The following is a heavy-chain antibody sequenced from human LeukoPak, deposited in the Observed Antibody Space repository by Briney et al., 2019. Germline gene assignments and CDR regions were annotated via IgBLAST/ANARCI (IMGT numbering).Heavy chain of an antibody. CDR2: INPNSGGT. V-gene: IGHV1-2*02. CDR3: ASGPGSYYPSVDY. Sequence: ASVKVSCKASGYTFTGYYMHWVRQAPGQGLEWMGWINPNSGGTNYAQKLQGRVTMTRDTSISTAYMELSRLRSDDTAVYYCASGPGSYYPSVDYWGQGTLVTVSS. J-gene: IGHJ4*02. D-gene: IGHD3-10*01. CDR1: GYTFTGYY.